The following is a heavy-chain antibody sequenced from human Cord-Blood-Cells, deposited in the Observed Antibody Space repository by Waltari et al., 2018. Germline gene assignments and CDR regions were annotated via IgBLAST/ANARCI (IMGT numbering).Heavy chain of an antibody. J-gene: IGHJ6*03. D-gene: IGHD2-2*01. CDR1: GYTFTSYA. CDR3: AREYCSSTSCYYYYYYYMDV. V-gene: IGHV7-4-1*02. CDR2: INTNTGNP. Sequence: QVQLVQSGSELRKPGASVKVSCKASGYTFTSYAMNWVRQAPGQGLEWMGWINTNTGNPTYAQGFTGRFVFSLDTSVSTAYLQISSLKAEDTAVYYCAREYCSSTSCYYYYYYYMDVWGKGTTVTVSS.